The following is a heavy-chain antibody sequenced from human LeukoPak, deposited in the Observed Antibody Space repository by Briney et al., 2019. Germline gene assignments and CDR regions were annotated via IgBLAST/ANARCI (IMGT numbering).Heavy chain of an antibody. CDR1: GGSFSGYY. J-gene: IGHJ6*03. CDR2: INHSGST. Sequence: PSDTLSLNCAVYGGSFSGYYWSWIRQPPGKGLEWIGEINHSGSTNYNPSLKSRVTISVDTSKNQFSLKLSSVTAADTAGYYCARGNGVVVPAARGYYYYMDVWGKGTTVTVSS. CDR3: ARGNGVVVPAARGYYYYMDV. V-gene: IGHV4-34*01. D-gene: IGHD2-2*01.